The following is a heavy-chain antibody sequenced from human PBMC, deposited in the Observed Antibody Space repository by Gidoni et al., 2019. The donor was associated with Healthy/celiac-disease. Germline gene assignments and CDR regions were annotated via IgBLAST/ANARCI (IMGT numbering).Heavy chain of an antibody. Sequence: QVQLVQSGAEVKKPGSSVTVSCKASGGTFSSYAISWVRQAPGQGLEWMGRIIPILGIANYAQKFQGRVTITADKSTSTAYMELSSLRSEDTAVYYCARAGYSSGYNWFDPWGQGTLVTVSS. V-gene: IGHV1-69*09. D-gene: IGHD6-19*01. CDR1: GGTFSSYA. CDR3: ARAGYSSGYNWFDP. J-gene: IGHJ5*02. CDR2: IIPILGIA.